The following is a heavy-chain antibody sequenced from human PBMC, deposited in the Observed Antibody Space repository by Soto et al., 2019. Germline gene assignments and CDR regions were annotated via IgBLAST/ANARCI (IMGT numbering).Heavy chain of an antibody. J-gene: IGHJ6*02. CDR2: IIPIFGTA. Sequence: QVQLVQSGAEVKKPGSSVKVSCKASGGTFSSYAISWVRQAPGQGLEWMGGIIPIFGTANYAQKFQGRVTITADESTSTAYMELSSLRSEDTAVYYYARGAPSCSSTSCYTLYYYYYGMDVWGQGTTVTVSS. V-gene: IGHV1-69*01. CDR1: GGTFSSYA. D-gene: IGHD2-2*02. CDR3: ARGAPSCSSTSCYTLYYYYYGMDV.